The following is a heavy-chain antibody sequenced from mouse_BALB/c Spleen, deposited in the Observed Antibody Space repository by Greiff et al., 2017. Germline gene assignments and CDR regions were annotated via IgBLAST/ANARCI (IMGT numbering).Heavy chain of an antibody. CDR2: INSNGGST. V-gene: IGHV5-6-3*01. Sequence: EVQLQQSGGGLVQPGGSLKLSCAASGFTFSSYGVSWVRQTPDKRLELVATINSNGGSTYYPDSVKGRFTISRDNAKNTLYLQMTSLRSEDTAMYYCARSGGNYGMDYWGQGTSVTVSS. J-gene: IGHJ4*01. D-gene: IGHD3-1*01. CDR3: ARSGGNYGMDY. CDR1: GFTFSSYG.